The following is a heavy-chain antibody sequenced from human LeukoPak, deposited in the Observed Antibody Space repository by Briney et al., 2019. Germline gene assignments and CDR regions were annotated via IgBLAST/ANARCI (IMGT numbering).Heavy chain of an antibody. Sequence: SVKVSCKASGGTFSSYAISWVRQAPGQGLEWMGRIIPILGIANYAQRFQGRVTITADKSTSTAYMELSSLRSEDTAVYYCARDQGGYYDSSVMGDFDYWGQGTLVTVSS. J-gene: IGHJ4*02. V-gene: IGHV1-69*04. CDR2: IIPILGIA. D-gene: IGHD3-22*01. CDR1: GGTFSSYA. CDR3: ARDQGGYYDSSVMGDFDY.